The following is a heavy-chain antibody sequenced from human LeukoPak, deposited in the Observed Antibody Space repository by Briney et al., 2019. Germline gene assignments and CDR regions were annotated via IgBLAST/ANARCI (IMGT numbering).Heavy chain of an antibody. CDR2: LSYNGST. CDR1: GDSISSGRDY. V-gene: IGHV4-39*01. CDR3: TRGIDS. Sequence: PSETLSLTCTVSGDSISSGRDYWGWIRQSPGKGREWIGSLSYNGSTYYNPSLKSRVIVFVDTSKSQVSLKLSAVTAADTAIYYCTRGIDSWGQGTLVTVSS. J-gene: IGHJ4*02.